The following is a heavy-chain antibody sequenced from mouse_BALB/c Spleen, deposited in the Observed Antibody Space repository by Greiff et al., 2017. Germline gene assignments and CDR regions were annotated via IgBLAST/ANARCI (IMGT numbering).Heavy chain of an antibody. CDR3: ARGGLLLMDY. J-gene: IGHJ4*01. V-gene: IGHV5-6-5*01. D-gene: IGHD2-3*01. CDR1: GFTFSSYA. Sequence: DVKLVESGGGLVKPGGSLKLSCAASGFTFSSYAMSWVRQTPEKRLEWVASISSGGSTYYPDSVKGRFTISRDNARNILYLQMSSLRSEDTAMYYCARGGLLLMDYWGQGTSVTVSS. CDR2: ISSGGST.